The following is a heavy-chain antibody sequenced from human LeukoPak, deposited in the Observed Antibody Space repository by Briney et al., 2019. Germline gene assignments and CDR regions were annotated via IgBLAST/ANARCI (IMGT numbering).Heavy chain of an antibody. CDR3: ARDGRLGYCSSTSCYTNWFDP. V-gene: IGHV1-69*05. D-gene: IGHD2-2*01. CDR2: IIPIFGTA. CDR1: GGTFSSYA. Sequence: ASXKVSCKASGGTFSSYAISWVRQAPGQGLGWMGGIIPIFGTANYAQKFQGRVTMTRDTSTSTVYMELSSLRSEDTAVYYCARDGRLGYCSSTSCYTNWFDPWGQGTLVTVSS. J-gene: IGHJ5*02.